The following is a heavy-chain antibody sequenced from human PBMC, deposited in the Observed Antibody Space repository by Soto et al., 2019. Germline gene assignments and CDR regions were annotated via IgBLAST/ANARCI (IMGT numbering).Heavy chain of an antibody. V-gene: IGHV1-18*01. CDR2: INGYNGNT. Sequence: QVQLVQSGAEVKKPGASVKVSCKASGYTFTSYGISWVRQAPGQGLEWMGWINGYNGNTKYAQKLQGRVTMTTDTSTSTAYMELRSLRSADTAVYYWAREPALGGPFDDWGQGTLVTVSS. D-gene: IGHD3-16*01. J-gene: IGHJ4*02. CDR3: AREPALGGPFDD. CDR1: GYTFTSYG.